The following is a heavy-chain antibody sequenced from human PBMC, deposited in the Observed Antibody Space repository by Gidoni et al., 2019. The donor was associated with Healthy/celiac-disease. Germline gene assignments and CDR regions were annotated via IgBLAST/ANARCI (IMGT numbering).Heavy chain of an antibody. CDR2: IYYSGST. CDR3: ASGIYYDSSGYWSPFDY. Sequence: QVQLQESGPGLVKPSQTLSLTCTFPGGPISSGGYYWSWIRQHPGKGLEWIGYIYYSGSTYYNPSLKSRVTISVDTSKNQFSLKLSSVTAADTAVYYCASGIYYDSSGYWSPFDYWGQGTLVTVSS. J-gene: IGHJ4*02. CDR1: GGPISSGGYY. D-gene: IGHD3-22*01. V-gene: IGHV4-31*03.